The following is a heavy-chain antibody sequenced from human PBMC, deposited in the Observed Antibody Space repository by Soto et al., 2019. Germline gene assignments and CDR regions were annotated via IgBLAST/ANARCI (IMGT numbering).Heavy chain of an antibody. CDR1: GGTFSSYT. CDR3: ARELGYCISTSCYALSTYGMDV. V-gene: IGHV1-69*04. J-gene: IGHJ6*02. Sequence: SVKVSCKASGGTFSSYTISWVRQAPGQGLEWMGRIIPILGIANYAQKFQGRVTITADESTSTAYMELSSLRSEDTAVYYCARELGYCISTSCYALSTYGMDVWGQGTTVTVSS. CDR2: IIPILGIA. D-gene: IGHD2-2*01.